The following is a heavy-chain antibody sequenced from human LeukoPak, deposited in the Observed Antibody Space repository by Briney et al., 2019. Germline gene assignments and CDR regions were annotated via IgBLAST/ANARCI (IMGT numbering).Heavy chain of an antibody. CDR3: AKYLIKDTWRGAFDI. D-gene: IGHD2/OR15-2a*01. CDR2: ISGSGGST. J-gene: IGHJ3*02. V-gene: IGHV3-23*01. Sequence: GGSLRLSCAASGFTFSSYAMSWVRQAPGKGLEWVSAISGSGGSTYYADSVKGRFTVSRDNSKNTLYLQMNSLGAEDTAVYYCAKYLIKDTWRGAFDIWGQGTMVTVSS. CDR1: GFTFSSYA.